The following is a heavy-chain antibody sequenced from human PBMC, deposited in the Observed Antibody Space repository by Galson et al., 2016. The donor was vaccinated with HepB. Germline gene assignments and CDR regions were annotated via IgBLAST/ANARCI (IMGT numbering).Heavy chain of an antibody. CDR3: ARARGSGSYYSIDY. D-gene: IGHD1-26*01. V-gene: IGHV3-7*05. CDR2: IKQDGSEK. Sequence: SLRLSCAASGFTFSSYWMSWVRQAPGKGLEWVANIKQDGSEKYYVDSMKGRFTISRDNAKNSLFLQMNSLRAEDTAVYYCARARGSGSYYSIDYWGQGTLVTVSS. J-gene: IGHJ4*02. CDR1: GFTFSSYW.